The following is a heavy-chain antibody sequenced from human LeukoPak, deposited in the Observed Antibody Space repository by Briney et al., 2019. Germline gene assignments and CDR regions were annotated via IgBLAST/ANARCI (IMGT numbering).Heavy chain of an antibody. J-gene: IGHJ4*02. Sequence: ASVKISCKASGYTFTGYYMHWVRQAPGQGLEWMGRINPNSGGTNYAQKFQGRVTMTRDTSISTAYMELSRLRSDDTAVYYCARGSSGWYYFDHWGQGTLVTVSS. CDR1: GYTFTGYY. D-gene: IGHD6-19*01. CDR3: ARGSSGWYYFDH. CDR2: INPNSGGT. V-gene: IGHV1-2*06.